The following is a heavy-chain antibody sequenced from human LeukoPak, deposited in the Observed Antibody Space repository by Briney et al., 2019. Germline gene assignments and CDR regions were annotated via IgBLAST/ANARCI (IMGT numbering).Heavy chain of an antibody. D-gene: IGHD2-15*01. J-gene: IGHJ4*02. CDR2: IYYSGST. V-gene: IGHV4-59*08. CDR3: ARLSYSGGSCYSGY. Sequence: SETLSLTCTVSGGSISSYYWSWIRQPPGKGLEWIGYIYYSGSTNYNPSLKSRVTISVDTSKNQFSLKLSSVTAADTAVYYCARLSYSGGSCYSGYWGQGTLVTVSS. CDR1: GGSISSYY.